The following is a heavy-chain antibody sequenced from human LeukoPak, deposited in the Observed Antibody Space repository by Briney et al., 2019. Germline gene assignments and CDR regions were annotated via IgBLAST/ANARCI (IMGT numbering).Heavy chain of an antibody. J-gene: IGHJ4*02. CDR3: ARANYNWNYWDY. V-gene: IGHV4-34*01. CDR1: GGSFSGYY. D-gene: IGHD1-20*01. Sequence: SETLSLTCAVYGGSFSGYYWSWIRQPPGKGLEWIGEINHSGSTNYNPSLKSRVTVSVDTSKNQFSLKLSPVTAADTAVYYCARANYNWNYWDYWGQGNLVTVSS. CDR2: INHSGST.